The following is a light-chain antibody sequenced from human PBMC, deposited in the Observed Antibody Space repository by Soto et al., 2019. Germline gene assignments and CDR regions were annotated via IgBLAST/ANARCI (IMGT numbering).Light chain of an antibody. CDR3: QQYGISWT. Sequence: EIVLTQSPGTLSLSPGERATLSCRASQSVSSSYLAWYQQKPGQAPRLLIYGASSRATGIPVRFSGSGSGTDFTLTISRLEPEEFSVYSCQQYGISWTFGQGTKVEIK. J-gene: IGKJ1*01. CDR1: QSVSSSY. V-gene: IGKV3-20*01. CDR2: GAS.